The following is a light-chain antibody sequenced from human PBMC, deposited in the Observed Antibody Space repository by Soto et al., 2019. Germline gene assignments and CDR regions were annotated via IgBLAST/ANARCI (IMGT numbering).Light chain of an antibody. V-gene: IGKV1-5*03. CDR2: EAS. Sequence: DIQMTQSPSTLSASVGDRVTITCRASQNINRWLAWYQQKPGKAPNLLIYEASTLENGVPSRFGGRGSGTEFTLTITSLQPDDFATYYCQQYDIYSWTFGQGTKVE. CDR3: QQYDIYSWT. CDR1: QNINRW. J-gene: IGKJ1*01.